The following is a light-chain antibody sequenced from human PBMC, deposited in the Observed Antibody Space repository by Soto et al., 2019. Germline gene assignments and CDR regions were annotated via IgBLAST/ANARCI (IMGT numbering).Light chain of an antibody. CDR1: QGVSIS. V-gene: IGKV1-17*03. CDR3: LQHNSYPHT. CDR2: AAS. Sequence: DIRMTQSPSAMSASVGDRVTITCRASQGVSISLAWFQQQPGKVPQRLIYAASSLQSGVPSRFSGSGSGTEFTLTINSLQPEDSATYYCLQHNSYPHTFGQGTKVEIK. J-gene: IGKJ2*01.